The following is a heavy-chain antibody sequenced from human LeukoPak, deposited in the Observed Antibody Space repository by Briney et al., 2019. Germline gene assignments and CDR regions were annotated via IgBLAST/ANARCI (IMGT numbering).Heavy chain of an antibody. CDR1: GYTFTGYY. Sequence: ASVKVSCKASGYTFTGYYMHWVRQAPGQGLEWMGWMNPNSGNTGYAQKFQGRVTMTRNTSISTAYMELSSLRSEDTAVYYCARGIKFYYDSSGRNWFDPWGQGTLVTVSS. D-gene: IGHD3-22*01. CDR3: ARGIKFYYDSSGRNWFDP. V-gene: IGHV1-8*02. J-gene: IGHJ5*02. CDR2: MNPNSGNT.